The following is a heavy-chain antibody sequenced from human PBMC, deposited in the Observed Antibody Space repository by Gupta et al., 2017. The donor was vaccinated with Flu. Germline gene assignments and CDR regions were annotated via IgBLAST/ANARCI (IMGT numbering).Heavy chain of an antibody. Sequence: QVQLVQSGVEVKKPGVSVKVSCKASGYTFTSYSIHWVRQAPGQGLEWMGIINPLGGATSYAQKFLGRVTVTRDTSTSTVYMELSGLRSDDTAMYYCARDFLRVVTSVSTVPYFFDKWGQGTLVTVSS. CDR2: INPLGGAT. D-gene: IGHD5/OR15-5a*01. V-gene: IGHV1-46*01. CDR3: ARDFLRVVTSVSTVPYFFDK. CDR1: GYTFTSYS. J-gene: IGHJ4*02.